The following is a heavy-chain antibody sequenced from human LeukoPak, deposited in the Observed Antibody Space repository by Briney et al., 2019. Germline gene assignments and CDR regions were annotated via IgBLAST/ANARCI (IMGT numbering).Heavy chain of an antibody. V-gene: IGHV3-23*01. Sequence: PGGSLRLSCAASGFTFSSYAMSWVRQAPGKGLEWVSAISGSGGSTYYADSVEGRFTISRDNSKNTLYLQMNSLRAEDTAVYYCAKPLGGSTGAFDIWGQGTMVTVSS. CDR3: AKPLGGSTGAFDI. CDR2: ISGSGGST. J-gene: IGHJ3*02. CDR1: GFTFSSYA. D-gene: IGHD2-2*01.